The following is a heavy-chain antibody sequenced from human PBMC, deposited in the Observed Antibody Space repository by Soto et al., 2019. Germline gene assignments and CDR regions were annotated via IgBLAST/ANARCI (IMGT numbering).Heavy chain of an antibody. CDR3: ARIPSIHSYYYYYMDV. CDR2: ISSSSSYI. CDR1: GFTFSSYS. J-gene: IGHJ6*03. V-gene: IGHV3-21*01. Sequence: PGGSLRLSCAASGFTFSSYSMNWVRQAPGKGLEWVSSISSSSSYIYYADSVKGRFTISRDNAKNSLYLQMNSLRAEDTAVYYCARIPSIHSYYYYYMDVWGKGTTVTVSS.